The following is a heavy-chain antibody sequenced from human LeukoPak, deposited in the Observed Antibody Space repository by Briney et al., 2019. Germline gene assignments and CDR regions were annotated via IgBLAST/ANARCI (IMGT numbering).Heavy chain of an antibody. J-gene: IGHJ6*04. D-gene: IGHD3-10*01. CDR3: ARGYGSGSPLYYYYGMDV. V-gene: IGHV3-33*01. CDR1: GFTFIRHR. Sequence: GRSLRLSCAACGFTFIRHRMHWVRQAPAKGLEWVAVIWYDGSNKYYADSVKGRFTISRDNSKNTLYLQMNSLRAEDTAVYFCARGYGSGSPLYYYYGMDVWGKGTTVTVSS. CDR2: IWYDGSNK.